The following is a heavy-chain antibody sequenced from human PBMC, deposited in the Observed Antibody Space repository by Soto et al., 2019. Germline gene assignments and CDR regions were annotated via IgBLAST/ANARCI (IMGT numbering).Heavy chain of an antibody. CDR2: IYYSGST. J-gene: IGHJ6*02. Sequence: QVQLQESGPGLVKPSETLSLTCTVSGGSISRDYWSWIRQPPVQGLVWIGYIYYSGSTNYNPSLTRGVTISVDTSKNQFSLKLSSVTAADTAVYYCARERVAYDFWSGHNYYGMDVWGQGTTVTVS. V-gene: IGHV4-59*01. D-gene: IGHD3-3*01. CDR3: ARERVAYDFWSGHNYYGMDV. CDR1: GGSISRDY.